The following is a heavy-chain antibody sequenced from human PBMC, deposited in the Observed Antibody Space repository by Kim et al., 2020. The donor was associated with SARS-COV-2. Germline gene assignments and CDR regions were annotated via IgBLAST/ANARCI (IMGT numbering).Heavy chain of an antibody. D-gene: IGHD3-22*01. J-gene: IGHJ4*02. V-gene: IGHV4-4*01. Sequence: NYNPSLESRVTISLDKSKNQFSLRLSSVTAVDTAVYFCARENWSDSTGYTDWGQGTMVTVSS. CDR3: ARENWSDSTGYTD.